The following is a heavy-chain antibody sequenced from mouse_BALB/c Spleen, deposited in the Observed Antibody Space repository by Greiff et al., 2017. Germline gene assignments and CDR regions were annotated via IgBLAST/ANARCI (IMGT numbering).Heavy chain of an antibody. J-gene: IGHJ2*01. D-gene: IGHD2-14*01. CDR1: GFTFSSYG. V-gene: IGHV5-6*02. CDR3: ARDRYDDGFDY. CDR2: ISSGGSYT. Sequence: DVMLVESGGDLVKPGGSLKLSCAASGFTFSSYGMSWVRQTPDKRLEWVATISSGGSYTYYPDSVKGRFTISRDNAKNTLYLQMSSLKSEDTAMYYCARDRYDDGFDYWGQGTTLTVSS.